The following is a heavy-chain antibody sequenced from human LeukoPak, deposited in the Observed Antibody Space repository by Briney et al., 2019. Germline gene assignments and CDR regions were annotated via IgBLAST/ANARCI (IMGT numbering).Heavy chain of an antibody. CDR3: ATRGSSWYYFDY. V-gene: IGHV4-59*01. D-gene: IGHD6-13*01. Sequence: SETLSLTCTVSGGSISSYYWSWIRQPPGKGLEWIGYIYYSGSTNYNPSLKSRVTISVDTSKNQFSLKLSSVTAADTAVYYCATRGSSWYYFDYWGQGTLVTVSS. CDR1: GGSISSYY. CDR2: IYYSGST. J-gene: IGHJ4*02.